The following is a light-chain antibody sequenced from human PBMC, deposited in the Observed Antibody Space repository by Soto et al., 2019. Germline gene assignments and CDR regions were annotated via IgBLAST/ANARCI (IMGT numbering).Light chain of an antibody. CDR3: QHYNNWPPWT. Sequence: IVMTQSPATLSVSPGERATFSCRASQSVSSSLAWYQQKPGQAPRLLIYGASIRATGIPARFSGSGSGTEFTLTISTLQSEDFAIYYCQHYNNWPPWTFGQGTKVDIK. CDR2: GAS. J-gene: IGKJ1*01. V-gene: IGKV3-15*01. CDR1: QSVSSS.